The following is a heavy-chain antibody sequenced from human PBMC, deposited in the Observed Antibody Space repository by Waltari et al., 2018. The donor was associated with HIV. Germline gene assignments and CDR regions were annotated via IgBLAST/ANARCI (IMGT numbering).Heavy chain of an antibody. CDR3: AKVGLSGRWLLRRPFYFDY. J-gene: IGHJ4*02. CDR1: GFTFSSYA. Sequence: LLESGGNLVQPGGSLTLSCAASGFTFSSYAMTWVRQAPGKGLVGVSGISGSGGDTLFADSVKGRFTISRDASTVYLSMNRLTAEDTAVYYCAKVGLSGRWLLRRPFYFDYWGQGILVTVSS. CDR2: ISGSGGDT. V-gene: IGHV3-23*01. D-gene: IGHD3-10*01.